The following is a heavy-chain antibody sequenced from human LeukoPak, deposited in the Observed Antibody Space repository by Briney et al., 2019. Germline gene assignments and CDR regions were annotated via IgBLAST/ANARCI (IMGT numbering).Heavy chain of an antibody. CDR2: IYYTGST. Sequence: PSETLSLTCTVSGDSISSSNYYWGWIRQPPGKGLEWIGSIYYTGSTYYNPSLESRVTISVDTSKNQYSLRLTSVTAADTGVYYCATHSLVAGLYWGQGTLVTVSS. CDR1: GDSISSSNYY. D-gene: IGHD6-19*01. J-gene: IGHJ4*02. V-gene: IGHV4-39*01. CDR3: ATHSLVAGLY.